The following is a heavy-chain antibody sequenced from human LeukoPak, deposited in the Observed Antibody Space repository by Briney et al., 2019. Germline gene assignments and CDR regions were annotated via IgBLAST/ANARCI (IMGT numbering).Heavy chain of an antibody. Sequence: SETLSLTCTVSGGSISSSSYYWGWIRQPPGKGLEWIGSIYYSGSTYYNPSLKSRATISVDTSKNQFSLKLSSVTAADTAVYYCARHQRLLLWFGELFPYFDYWGQGTLVTVSS. V-gene: IGHV4-39*01. D-gene: IGHD3-10*01. CDR1: GGSISSSSYY. CDR2: IYYSGST. CDR3: ARHQRLLLWFGELFPYFDY. J-gene: IGHJ4*02.